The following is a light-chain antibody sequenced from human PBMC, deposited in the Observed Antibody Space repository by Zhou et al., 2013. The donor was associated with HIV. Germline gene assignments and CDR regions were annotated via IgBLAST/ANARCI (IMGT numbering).Light chain of an antibody. CDR2: KAS. CDR1: QSISSW. V-gene: IGKV1-5*03. Sequence: DIQMTQSPSTLSASVGDRVTITCRASQSISSWLAWYQQKPGKAPKLLIYKASSLESGVPSRFSGSGSGTEFTLTISSLQPEDFAVYYCQQYGSSPYTFGQGTKLEI. CDR3: QQYGSSPYT. J-gene: IGKJ2*01.